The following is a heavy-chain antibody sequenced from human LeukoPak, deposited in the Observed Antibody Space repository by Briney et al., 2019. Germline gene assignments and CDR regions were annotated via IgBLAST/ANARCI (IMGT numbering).Heavy chain of an antibody. CDR2: IKADGSGK. J-gene: IGHJ6*02. V-gene: IGHV3-7*03. CDR1: GFTFSSSW. CDR3: GSSTFHYYYHGMDV. Sequence: GGSLRLSCVASGFTFSSSWMTWVRQAPGMGLERVANIKADGSGKYYVDSVRGRFSISRDNAKSTLYLQMNSLRVEDTAVYYCGSSTFHYYYHGMDVWGQGATVTVSS.